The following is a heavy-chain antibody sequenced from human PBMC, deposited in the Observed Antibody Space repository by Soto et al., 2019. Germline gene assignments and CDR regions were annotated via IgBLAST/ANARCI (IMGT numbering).Heavy chain of an antibody. CDR1: GGTFSSYA. CDR2: IIPIFGTV. CDR3: ARLPYYYGSSGYYPDY. D-gene: IGHD3-22*01. V-gene: IGHV1-69*13. Sequence: ASVKVSCKASGGTFSSYAISWVRQAPGQGLEWMGGIIPIFGTVNYAQKFQGRVTITADESTSTAYMELSSLRSEDTAVYYCARLPYYYGSSGYYPDYWGQGTLVTVSS. J-gene: IGHJ4*02.